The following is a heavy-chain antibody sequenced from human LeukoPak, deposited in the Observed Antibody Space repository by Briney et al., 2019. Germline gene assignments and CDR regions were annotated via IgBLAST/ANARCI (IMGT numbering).Heavy chain of an antibody. J-gene: IGHJ5*02. V-gene: IGHV4-34*01. Sequence: SETLSLTCAVYGGSFSGYYWSWIRQPPGKGLEWIGEINHSGSTNYNPSLKSRVTISVDTSKNQFSLKLSSVTAAATAVYYCARGSDSSGYYGDWFDPWGQGTLVTVSS. CDR1: GGSFSGYY. D-gene: IGHD3-22*01. CDR3: ARGSDSSGYYGDWFDP. CDR2: INHSGST.